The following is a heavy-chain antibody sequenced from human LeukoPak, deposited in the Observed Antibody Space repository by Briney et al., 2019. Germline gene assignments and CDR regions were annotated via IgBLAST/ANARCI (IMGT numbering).Heavy chain of an antibody. CDR2: ISAYNGNT. CDR1: GYTFTSYG. Sequence: ASVKVSCKASGYTFTSYGISWVRQAPGQGLEWMGWISAYNGNTIYAKKLQGRVTMTPDTSTSTAYMELRSLGSDDTAVYYCARGRLRFPFDYWGQGTLVTVSS. V-gene: IGHV1-18*01. J-gene: IGHJ4*02. CDR3: ARGRLRFPFDY. D-gene: IGHD5-12*01.